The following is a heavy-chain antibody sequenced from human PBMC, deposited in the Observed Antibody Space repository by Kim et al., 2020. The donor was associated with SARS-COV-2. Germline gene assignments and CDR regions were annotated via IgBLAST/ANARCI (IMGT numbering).Heavy chain of an antibody. CDR3: VRVDPYSDSGPPYLDF. J-gene: IGHJ4*02. CDR1: GYTFTKYW. Sequence: GESLKISCHGSGYTFTKYWITWVRQMPGKGLEWMGRIDPRDSYATYNPSFQGHVTMSADRSISTAYLQWDSLRASDTAMYYCVRVDPYSDSGPPYLDFWGKGTVDSVST. D-gene: IGHD4-17*01. CDR2: IDPRDSYA. V-gene: IGHV5-10-1*01.